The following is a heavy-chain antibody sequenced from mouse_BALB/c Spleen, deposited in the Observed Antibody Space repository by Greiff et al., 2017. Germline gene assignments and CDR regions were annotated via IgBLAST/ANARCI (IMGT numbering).Heavy chain of an antibody. CDR2: ISSGGSYT. V-gene: IGHV5-9-4*01. J-gene: IGHJ2*01. CDR3: ARERNGKGYFDY. Sequence: DVQLVESGGGLVKPGGSLKLSCAASGFTFSSYAMSWVRQTPEKRLEWVATISSGGSYTYYPDTVTGRFTISRDNAKNTLYLEMSSLRSEDTAMYYCARERNGKGYFDYWGQGTTLTVSS. D-gene: IGHD1-1*01. CDR1: GFTFSSYA.